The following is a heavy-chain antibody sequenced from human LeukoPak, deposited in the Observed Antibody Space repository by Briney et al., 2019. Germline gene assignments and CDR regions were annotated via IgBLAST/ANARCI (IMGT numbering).Heavy chain of an antibody. Sequence: GGSLRLSCAASGFTFSSYWMSWVRQAPGKGLEWVANIKQDGSEKYYVDSVKGRFTISRDNAKNSLYLQMNSLRAEDTAVYYCARGGLLAAAGTFDYWGQGTLVTVSS. CDR1: GFTFSSYW. CDR2: IKQDGSEK. D-gene: IGHD6-13*01. V-gene: IGHV3-7*01. CDR3: ARGGLLAAAGTFDY. J-gene: IGHJ4*02.